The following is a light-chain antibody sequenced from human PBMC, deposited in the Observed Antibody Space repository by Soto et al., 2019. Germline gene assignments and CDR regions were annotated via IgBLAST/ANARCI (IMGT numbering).Light chain of an antibody. CDR1: QSVSSE. CDR2: DAS. V-gene: IGKV1-8*01. Sequence: IGVTKSPSTLSVSPGERAALSCGASQSVSSELAWYQQKPGKAPKLLIYDASTLHSGVPSRFSGSGSGTEFTLTISSLQSEDFATYYCQQYNSFPLTFGQGTKVDI. CDR3: QQYNSFPLT. J-gene: IGKJ1*01.